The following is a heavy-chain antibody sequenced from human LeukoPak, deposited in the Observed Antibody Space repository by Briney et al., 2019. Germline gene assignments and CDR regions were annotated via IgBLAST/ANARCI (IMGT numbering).Heavy chain of an antibody. CDR2: INPNSGGT. J-gene: IGHJ5*02. V-gene: IGHV1-2*02. D-gene: IGHD3-10*01. CDR1: GYTFTSYY. Sequence: ASVKVSCKASGYTFTSYYMHWVRQAPGQGLEWMGWINPNSGGTNYAQKFQGRVTMTRDTSISTAYMELSRLRSDDTAVYYCARDYLMLDYYGSGRSIDPWGQGTLVTVSS. CDR3: ARDYLMLDYYGSGRSIDP.